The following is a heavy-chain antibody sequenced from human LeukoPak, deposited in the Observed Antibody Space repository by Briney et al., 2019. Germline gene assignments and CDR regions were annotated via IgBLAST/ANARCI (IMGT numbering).Heavy chain of an antibody. CDR1: GYTFTGYY. D-gene: IGHD3-22*01. V-gene: IGHV1-2*02. J-gene: IGHJ3*02. CDR3: ARVVYDSSGYYLPDAFDI. Sequence: ASVKVSCKASGYTFTGYYMHWVRQAPGQGLEWMGWINPNSGGTNYAQKFQGRVTMTRDTSISTAYMELSRLRSEDTAVYYCARVVYDSSGYYLPDAFDIWGQGTMVTVSS. CDR2: INPNSGGT.